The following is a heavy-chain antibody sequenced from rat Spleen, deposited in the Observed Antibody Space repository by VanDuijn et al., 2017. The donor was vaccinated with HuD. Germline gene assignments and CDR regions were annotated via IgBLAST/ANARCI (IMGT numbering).Heavy chain of an antibody. D-gene: IGHD1-5*01. J-gene: IGHJ1*01. CDR3: SRQSARDTHARLRYWYFDF. Sequence: EVQLVESGGGLLQPGRSLKLSCAASGFTFSDYDMAWVRQAPAKGLEWVASITTGGVSTLYRDSVKGRFTISRDNGKSTLYLQMDSLRSEDTATYYCSRQSARDTHARLRYWYFDFWGPGTMVTVSS. V-gene: IGHV5S23*01. CDR2: ITTGGVST. CDR1: GFTFSDYD.